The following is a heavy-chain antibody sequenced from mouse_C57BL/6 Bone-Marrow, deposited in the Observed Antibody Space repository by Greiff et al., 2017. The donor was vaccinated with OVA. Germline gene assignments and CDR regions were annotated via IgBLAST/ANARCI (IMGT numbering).Heavy chain of an antibody. V-gene: IGHV1-72*01. J-gene: IGHJ2*01. CDR3: ARERRVTTEYYFDY. CDR1: GYTFTSYW. Sequence: QVQLQQPGAELVKPGASVKLSCKASGYTFTSYWMHWVKQRPGRGLEWIGRIDPNSGGTKYNAKFKSKATLTVDKPSSTDYMQLSSLTSEDAAVDYCARERRVTTEYYFDYWGQGTTLTVSS. CDR2: IDPNSGGT. D-gene: IGHD2-2*01.